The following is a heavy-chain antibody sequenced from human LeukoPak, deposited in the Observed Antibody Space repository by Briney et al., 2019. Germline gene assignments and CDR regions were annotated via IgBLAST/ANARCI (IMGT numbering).Heavy chain of an antibody. V-gene: IGHV3-23*01. Sequence: GGSLRLSCAASGFTFSSYAMSWVRQAPGKGLEWVSAISGSGGSTYYADSVKGRFTISRDNARNSLFLQMNSLRAEDTAVYYCARDRGSGWFDYWGQGTLVTVSS. CDR1: GFTFSSYA. CDR3: ARDRGSGWFDY. J-gene: IGHJ4*02. CDR2: ISGSGGST. D-gene: IGHD6-19*01.